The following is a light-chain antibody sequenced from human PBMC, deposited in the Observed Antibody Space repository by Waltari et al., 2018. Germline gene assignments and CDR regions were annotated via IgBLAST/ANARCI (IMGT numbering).Light chain of an antibody. J-gene: IGLJ2*01. CDR2: AVS. CDR3: SSYAGSSKGV. V-gene: IGLV2-23*02. Sequence: QSGLSQPPSVSGSPGPSITIPCTGSSSDVWNYKRVSWYQQHPGKAPKLMSYAVSKRPSGVSERFSGSKSGDMAPLTISSLQPEDEAEYFCSSYAGSSKGVFGGGTKVTVV. CDR1: SSDVWNYKR.